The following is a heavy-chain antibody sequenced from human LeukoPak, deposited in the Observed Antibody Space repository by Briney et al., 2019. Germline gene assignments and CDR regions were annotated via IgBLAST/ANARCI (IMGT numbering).Heavy chain of an antibody. CDR1: GYTFTGYY. V-gene: IGHV1-69*04. CDR3: ARACPYGDYDY. J-gene: IGHJ4*02. D-gene: IGHD4-17*01. CDR2: IIPILGIA. Sequence: SVKVSCKASGYTFTGYYMHWVRQAPGQGLEWMGRIIPILGIANYAQKFQGRVTITADKSTSTAYMELSSLRSEDTAVYYCARACPYGDYDYWGQGTLVTVSS.